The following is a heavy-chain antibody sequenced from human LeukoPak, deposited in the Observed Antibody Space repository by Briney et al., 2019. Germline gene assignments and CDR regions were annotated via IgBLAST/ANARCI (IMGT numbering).Heavy chain of an antibody. CDR3: AKKGFREWFGDHRNWFDP. Sequence: GGSLRLSCAASGFTFSSYWMSWVRQAPGKGLEWVAFIRYDGSNKYYADSVKGRFTISRDNSKNTLYLQMNSLRAEDTAVYYCAKKGFREWFGDHRNWFDPWGQGTLVTVSS. J-gene: IGHJ5*02. D-gene: IGHD3-10*01. CDR1: GFTFSSYW. CDR2: IRYDGSNK. V-gene: IGHV3-30*02.